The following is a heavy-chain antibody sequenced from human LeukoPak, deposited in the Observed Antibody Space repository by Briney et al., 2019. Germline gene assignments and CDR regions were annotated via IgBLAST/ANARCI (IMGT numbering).Heavy chain of an antibody. CDR2: IHPSGGNT. J-gene: IGHJ4*02. Sequence: GASVKVSCKASGYTFTSNYMHWVRHAPGQGLEWMGIIHPSGGNTNYAQKFQGRVAMTRDTSTSTVYMELSSLRSEDTAIYYCARDCSTRCQGPVFDNWGQGTLVTVSS. V-gene: IGHV1-46*01. D-gene: IGHD2-2*01. CDR3: ARDCSTRCQGPVFDN. CDR1: GYTFTSNY.